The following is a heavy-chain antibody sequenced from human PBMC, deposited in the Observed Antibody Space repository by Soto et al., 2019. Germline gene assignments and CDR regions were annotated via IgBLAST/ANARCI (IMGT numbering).Heavy chain of an antibody. Sequence: HPGGSLRLSCAASGFTFSSYGMHWVRQAPGKGLEWVAVIWYDGSNKYYADSVKGRFTISRDNSKNTLYLQMNSLRAEDTDVYYCAGWRDPTYDSSGYYYPDYYYGMDVWGQGTTVTVSS. V-gene: IGHV3-33*01. CDR2: IWYDGSNK. J-gene: IGHJ6*02. CDR1: GFTFSSYG. D-gene: IGHD3-22*01. CDR3: AGWRDPTYDSSGYYYPDYYYGMDV.